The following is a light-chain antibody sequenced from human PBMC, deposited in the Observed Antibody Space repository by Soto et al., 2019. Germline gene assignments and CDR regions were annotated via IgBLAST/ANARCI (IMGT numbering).Light chain of an antibody. CDR3: QQRSNWPPYT. V-gene: IGKV3-11*01. Sequence: EIVLTQSPATLSLSPGERATLSCRASQSVNSYLAWYQQKPGQAPRLLIYDASNRATGIPARFSGSGSGTDFTLTISSLEPEDFAVYYCQQRSNWPPYTFGQGTKVEIK. CDR1: QSVNSY. CDR2: DAS. J-gene: IGKJ2*01.